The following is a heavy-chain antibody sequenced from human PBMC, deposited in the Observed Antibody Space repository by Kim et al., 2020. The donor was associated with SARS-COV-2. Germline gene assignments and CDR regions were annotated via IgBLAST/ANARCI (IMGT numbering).Heavy chain of an antibody. CDR1: GDSISRNNYY. CDR2: VFYSGST. CDR3: ARRHGGWYEYWYFDL. J-gene: IGHJ2*01. V-gene: IGHV4-39*02. D-gene: IGHD6-19*01. Sequence: SETLSLTCTVAGDSISRNNYYWGWVRQPPGKGLEWIGSVFYSGSTDYNPSFKSRVTISADTSKNHLSLKLSSVTAADTATYYCARRHGGWYEYWYFDLWG.